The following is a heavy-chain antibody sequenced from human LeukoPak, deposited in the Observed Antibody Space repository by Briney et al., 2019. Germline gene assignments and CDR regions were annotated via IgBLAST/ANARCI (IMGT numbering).Heavy chain of an antibody. V-gene: IGHV4-59*11. Sequence: PSETLSLTCTVSGGSISSHYWSWIRQPPGKGLEWFGYIYYSGSTNYNPSLKSRVTISVDTSKNQFSLKLSSVTAADTAVYYCARTYYDILTGYYQFDYWGQGTLVTVSS. CDR1: GGSISSHY. D-gene: IGHD3-9*01. CDR3: ARTYYDILTGYYQFDY. CDR2: IYYSGST. J-gene: IGHJ4*02.